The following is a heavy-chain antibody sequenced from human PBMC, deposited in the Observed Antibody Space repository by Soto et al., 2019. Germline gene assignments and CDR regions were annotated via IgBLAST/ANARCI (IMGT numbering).Heavy chain of an antibody. CDR3: ARHGTGDSSGSYH. V-gene: IGHV4-39*01. J-gene: IGHJ1*01. Sequence: SETLSLTCTVSGGSISSSSYYWGWIRQPPGKGLEWIGSIYYSGSTYYNPSLKSRVTISVDTSKNQFSLKLSSVTAADTAVYYCARHGTGDSSGSYHWGQGTLVTVSS. CDR2: IYYSGST. CDR1: GGSISSSSYY. D-gene: IGHD6-19*01.